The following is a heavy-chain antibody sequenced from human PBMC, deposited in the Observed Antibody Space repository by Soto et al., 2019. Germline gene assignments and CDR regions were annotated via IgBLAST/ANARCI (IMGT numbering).Heavy chain of an antibody. CDR1: GFIFSSYG. CDR3: ARGPAHLVVRLFDAFDI. J-gene: IGHJ3*02. Sequence: GGSLRLSCGASGFIFSSYGMHWVRQAPGKGLEWVAIVSYDGTNKYYADSVKGRFTISRDNSKNTLYLQMNSLRAEDTAVYYCARGPAHLVVRLFDAFDIWGQGTMVTVSS. CDR2: VSYDGTNK. V-gene: IGHV3-30*03. D-gene: IGHD2-2*01.